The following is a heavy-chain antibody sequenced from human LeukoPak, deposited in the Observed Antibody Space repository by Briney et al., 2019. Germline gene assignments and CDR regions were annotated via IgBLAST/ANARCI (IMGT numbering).Heavy chain of an antibody. V-gene: IGHV3-48*03. D-gene: IGHD2-2*01. Sequence: GGSLRLSCAASGSTFSSYEMNWVRQAPGKGLEWVSYISGIGSTIYYADSVKGRFTISRDNAKNSLYLQMHSLRAEDTAVYYCARYPSRYCTSTSCYLVHWGQGALVTVSS. J-gene: IGHJ5*02. CDR3: ARYPSRYCTSTSCYLVH. CDR1: GSTFSSYE. CDR2: ISGIGSTI.